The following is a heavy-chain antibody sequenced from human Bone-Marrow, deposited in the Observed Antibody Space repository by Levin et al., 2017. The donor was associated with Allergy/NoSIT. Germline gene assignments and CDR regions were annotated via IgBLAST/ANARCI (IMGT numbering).Heavy chain of an antibody. V-gene: IGHV3-30-3*01. CDR2: ISYDGSNK. Sequence: GESLKISCAASGFTFSSYAMHWVRQAPGKGLEWVAVISYDGSNKYYADSVKGRFTISRDNSKNTLYLQMNSLRAEDTAVYYCARGHYDILTGYFSYWGQGTLVTVSS. CDR3: ARGHYDILTGYFSY. CDR1: GFTFSSYA. J-gene: IGHJ4*02. D-gene: IGHD3-9*01.